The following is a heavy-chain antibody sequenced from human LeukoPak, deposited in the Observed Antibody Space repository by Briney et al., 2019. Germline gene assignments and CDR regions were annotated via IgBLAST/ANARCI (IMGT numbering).Heavy chain of an antibody. V-gene: IGHV4-39*07. CDR3: ARGPDYAKVGY. CDR2: LHYSGNT. J-gene: IGHJ4*02. Sequence: SETLSLTCIVSSDSFSAGYSSWGWVRQPPGKALEWTGHLHYSGNTYHNPSLNSRATISLDTSKNQLSLKVTSVTAADTAVYYCARGPDYAKVGYWGQGTLVTVSS. CDR1: SDSFSAGYSS. D-gene: IGHD4-17*01.